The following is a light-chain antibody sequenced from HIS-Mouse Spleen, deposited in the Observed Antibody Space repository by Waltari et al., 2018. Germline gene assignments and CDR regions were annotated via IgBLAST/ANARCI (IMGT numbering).Light chain of an antibody. V-gene: IGLV3-10*01. CDR3: YSTDSSGNHRV. Sequence: SYELTQPPSVSVSPGQTARITCSGDALPKKYAYWYQQKSGQAPVLVIYEDSKRPSGIPWRFPGSSSGTMATLTISGAQVEDEADYYCYSTDSSGNHRVFGGGTKLTVL. CDR2: EDS. CDR1: ALPKKY. J-gene: IGLJ2*01.